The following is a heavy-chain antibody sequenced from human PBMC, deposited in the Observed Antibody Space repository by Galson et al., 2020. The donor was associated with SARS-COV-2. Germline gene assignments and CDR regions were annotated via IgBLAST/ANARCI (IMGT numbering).Heavy chain of an antibody. D-gene: IGHD4-17*01. CDR3: ARRGDTVAGFY. CDR1: GGSIKSRSYY. CDR2: VLSTGST. Sequence: SETLSLTCSASGGSIKSRSYYWGWIRQPPGKGLEWIASVLSTGSTAYNPSLKRRVTISVDTSKNQLSLRVTSVTAADAAGYYCARRGDTVAGFYWGQGALVTVSS. V-gene: IGHV4-39*01. J-gene: IGHJ4*02.